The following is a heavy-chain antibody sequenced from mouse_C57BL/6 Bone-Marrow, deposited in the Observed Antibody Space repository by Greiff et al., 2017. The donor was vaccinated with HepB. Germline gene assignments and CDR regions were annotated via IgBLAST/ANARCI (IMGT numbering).Heavy chain of an antibody. CDR2: ISYDGSN. Sequence: EVQLVESGPGLVKPSQSLSLTCSITGYSITSGYYWNWIRQFPGNKLEWMGYISYDGSNNYNPSLKNRISITRDTSKNQFFLKLNSVTTEDTATYYCAREGHYGYDLSWFAYWGQGTLVTVSA. CDR1: GYSITSGYY. D-gene: IGHD2-2*01. V-gene: IGHV3-6*01. J-gene: IGHJ3*01. CDR3: AREGHYGYDLSWFAY.